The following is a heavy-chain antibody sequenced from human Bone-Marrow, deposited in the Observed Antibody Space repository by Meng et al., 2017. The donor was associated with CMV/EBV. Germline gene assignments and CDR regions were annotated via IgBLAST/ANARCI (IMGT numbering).Heavy chain of an antibody. CDR3: AREGSYYDFWSGYYPVYYYYGMDV. V-gene: IGHV1-69*05. D-gene: IGHD3-3*01. Sequence: SVKVSCKASGGTFSSYAISWVRQAPGQGLEWMGGIIPIFGTANYAQKFQGRVTITTDESTSTAYMELSSLGSEDTAVYYCAREGSYYDFWSGYYPVYYYYGMDVWGQGTTVTVSS. J-gene: IGHJ6*02. CDR1: GGTFSSYA. CDR2: IIPIFGTA.